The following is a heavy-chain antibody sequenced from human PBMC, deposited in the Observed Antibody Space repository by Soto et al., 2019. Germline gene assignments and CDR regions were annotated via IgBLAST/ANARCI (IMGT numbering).Heavy chain of an antibody. CDR2: ISSSGSTI. Sequence: QVQLVESGGGLVKPGGSLRLSCAASGFTFSDYYMSWIRQAPGKGLEWVSYISSSGSTIYYADSVKGRFTISRDNAKNSLYLQMNSLRAEDTAVYYCARDVNVGLVVVPAAIGALDYWGQGTLVTVSS. V-gene: IGHV3-11*01. CDR1: GFTFSDYY. D-gene: IGHD2-2*01. J-gene: IGHJ4*02. CDR3: ARDVNVGLVVVPAAIGALDY.